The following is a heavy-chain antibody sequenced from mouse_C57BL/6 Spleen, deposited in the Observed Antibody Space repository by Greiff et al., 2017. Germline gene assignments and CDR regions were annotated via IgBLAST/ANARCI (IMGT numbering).Heavy chain of an antibody. Sequence: VQLQESGAELVRPGASVKLSCTASGFNIKDYDMHWVKQRPEQGLEWIGRIDPADGDTEYAPKFQGKATMTADTSSHTAYLQLSSLTSEDTAVYYCTTGVGYPYYFEYWGQGTTLTVAS. CDR2: IDPADGDT. V-gene: IGHV14-1*01. J-gene: IGHJ2*01. CDR1: GFNIKDYD. D-gene: IGHD2-2*01. CDR3: TTGVGYPYYFEY.